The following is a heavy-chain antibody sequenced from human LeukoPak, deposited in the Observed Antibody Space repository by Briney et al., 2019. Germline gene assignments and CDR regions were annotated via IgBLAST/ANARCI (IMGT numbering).Heavy chain of an antibody. J-gene: IGHJ4*02. V-gene: IGHV5-51*01. Sequence: GESLKISCQSSGYSFTNYWIGWVRQMPGKGLEWMGIIYPGDSDTRYSPSFQGQVTISAVKSISTAYLQWSSLKASDTAMFYCARSDGSNYYFDYWGQGTLVTVSS. CDR2: IYPGDSDT. CDR3: ARSDGSNYYFDY. D-gene: IGHD5-24*01. CDR1: GYSFTNYW.